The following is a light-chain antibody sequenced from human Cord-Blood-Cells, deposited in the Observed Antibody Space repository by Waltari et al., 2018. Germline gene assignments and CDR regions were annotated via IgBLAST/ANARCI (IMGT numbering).Light chain of an antibody. CDR1: SSDVGGYNY. J-gene: IGLJ3*02. CDR3: SSYAGSNNL. CDR2: EVS. Sequence: QSALTQPPSASRSPGQSVTLSCTGTSSDVGGYNYVSWYQQHPGKPPKLMIYEVSKRPSGVPDRFSGSKSGNTASLTVSGLQAEDEADYYCSSYAGSNNLFGGGTKLTVL. V-gene: IGLV2-8*01.